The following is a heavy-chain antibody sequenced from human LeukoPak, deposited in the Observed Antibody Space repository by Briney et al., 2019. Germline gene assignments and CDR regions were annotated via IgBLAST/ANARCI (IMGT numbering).Heavy chain of an antibody. D-gene: IGHD3-3*01. V-gene: IGHV3-48*01. J-gene: IGHJ5*02. CDR3: ARDPRRFLEWLSANWFDP. CDR1: GFTFSSYS. CDR2: ISSSSSTI. Sequence: PGGSLRLSCAASGFTFSSYSMNWVRQAPGKGLEWVSYISSSSSTIYYADSVKGRFTISRDNAKNSPYLQMNSLRAEDTAVYYCARDPRRFLEWLSANWFDPWGQGTLVTVSS.